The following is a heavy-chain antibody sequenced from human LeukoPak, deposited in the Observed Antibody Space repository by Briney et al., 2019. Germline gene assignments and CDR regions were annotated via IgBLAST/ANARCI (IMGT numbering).Heavy chain of an antibody. D-gene: IGHD3-10*01. J-gene: IGHJ4*02. CDR1: GFTFSSYA. Sequence: GGSLRLSCAASGFTFSSYAMSWVRQAPGKGLEWVSAISGSGGSTYYADSVKGRFTISRDNSKNTLYLQMNGLRAEDTAVYYCRSMVRGVIPTYYFDYWGQGTLVTVSS. V-gene: IGHV3-23*01. CDR2: ISGSGGST. CDR3: RSMVRGVIPTYYFDY.